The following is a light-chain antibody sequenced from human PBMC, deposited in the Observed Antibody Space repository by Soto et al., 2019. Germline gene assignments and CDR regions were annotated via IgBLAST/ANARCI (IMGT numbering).Light chain of an antibody. CDR3: QQYGSPPS. J-gene: IGKJ3*01. V-gene: IGKV3-20*01. Sequence: EIVLTQSRGTLSLSPGQRPTLSCRASQTVSTNYLAWYQQKPGQAPRLLIYGASSRATGIPDRFSGSGSGTDFTLTISRLEPEDFAVYYCQQYGSPPSFGPGAKVDNK. CDR2: GAS. CDR1: QTVSTNY.